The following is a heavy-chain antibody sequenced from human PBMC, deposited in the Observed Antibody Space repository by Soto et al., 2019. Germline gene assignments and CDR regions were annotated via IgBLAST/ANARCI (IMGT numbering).Heavy chain of an antibody. V-gene: IGHV3-23*01. CDR3: AKAPEIMGYGMDV. CDR2: ISGSGGST. J-gene: IGHJ6*02. Sequence: QPGGSLRLSCAASGFTFSSYAMSWVRQAPGKGMEWVSAISGSGGSTYYADSVKGRFTISRDNSKNTLYLQMNSLRAEDTAVYYCAKAPEIMGYGMDVWGQVTTVTVSS. CDR1: GFTFSSYA. D-gene: IGHD3-16*01.